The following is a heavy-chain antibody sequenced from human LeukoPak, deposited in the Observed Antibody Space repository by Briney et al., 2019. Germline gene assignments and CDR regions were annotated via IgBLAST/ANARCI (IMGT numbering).Heavy chain of an antibody. CDR1: VCTFSSYA. D-gene: IGHD2-2*01. V-gene: IGHV1-69*01. Sequence: SVTVSFKSSVCTFSSYAISWVRQAPAQGLEWVGGIILILGTAHYEQKFQGRVKIPADESTSTAYMELSSLRSEDTAVYYCARDQGYCSSTSCLYSSSSSKVAFDIWGRGPMVTVSS. CDR3: ARDQGYCSSTSCLYSSSSSKVAFDI. CDR2: IILILGTA. J-gene: IGHJ3*02.